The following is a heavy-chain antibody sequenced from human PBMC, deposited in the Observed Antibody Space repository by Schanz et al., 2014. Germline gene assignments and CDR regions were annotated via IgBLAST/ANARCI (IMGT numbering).Heavy chain of an antibody. CDR3: AKQHIVRGVIYLNWFDS. D-gene: IGHD3-10*01. CDR2: ISASGGTT. V-gene: IGHV3-23*01. J-gene: IGHJ5*01. Sequence: EVHLLESGGGLVQPGGSLRLSCAASGFTFSAYAMTWVRQIPGKGLEWVSAISASGGTTYYADSVKGRFTISRDNSKNTVYLQMNSLRPGDTAVYYCAKQHIVRGVIYLNWFDSWGQGTLVTVSS. CDR1: GFTFSAYA.